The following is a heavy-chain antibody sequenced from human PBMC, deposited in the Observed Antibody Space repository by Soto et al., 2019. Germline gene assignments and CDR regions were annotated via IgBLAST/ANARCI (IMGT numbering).Heavy chain of an antibody. CDR2: IDTSGDAM. CDR3: ARESIGCGGDCLDY. CDR1: GFTFSNYE. J-gene: IGHJ4*02. V-gene: IGHV3-48*03. D-gene: IGHD2-21*01. Sequence: EVQLVESGGDLVQPGGSLRLSCAVSGFTFSNYEWNWVRQAPGKGLEWISYIDTSGDAMFYADSVKGRFAVSRDNTMNSLYLQMNSLRAEDTAAYYCARESIGCGGDCLDYWGQGTLVTVSS.